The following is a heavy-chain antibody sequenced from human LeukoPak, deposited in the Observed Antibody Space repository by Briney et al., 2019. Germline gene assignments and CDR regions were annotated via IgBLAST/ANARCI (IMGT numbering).Heavy chain of an antibody. Sequence: GGSLRLSCAASGFTFSSYAMCWVRQAPGKGLEWVSAISGSGGRTYYADSVKGRFTISRDNSKNTLSLQMNSLRVEDTAVYYCAKQNARGGTYEPVTVWGQAALVTVSS. CDR2: ISGSGGRT. CDR1: GFTFSSYA. D-gene: IGHD3-16*01. J-gene: IGHJ4*02. V-gene: IGHV3-23*01. CDR3: AKQNARGGTYEPVTV.